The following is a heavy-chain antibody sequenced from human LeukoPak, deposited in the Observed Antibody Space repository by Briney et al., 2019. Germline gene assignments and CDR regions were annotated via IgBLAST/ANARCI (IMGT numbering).Heavy chain of an antibody. D-gene: IGHD3-22*01. CDR1: GYSFTSYW. J-gene: IGHJ4*02. CDR3: ARNYYDSSGYVIIDY. V-gene: IGHV5-51*01. CDR2: IYPGDSDT. Sequence: GESLKISCKGSGYSFTSYWIGWVRQMPGKGLEWMGIIYPGDSDTRYSPSFQGQVTISADKSISTAYLQWSSLKASDTAMYYCARNYYDSSGYVIIDYWGQGTLVTVSS.